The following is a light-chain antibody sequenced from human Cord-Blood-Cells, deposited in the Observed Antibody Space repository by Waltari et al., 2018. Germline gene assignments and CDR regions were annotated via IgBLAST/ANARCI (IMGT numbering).Light chain of an antibody. V-gene: IGLV3-1*01. CDR3: QAWDSSTAV. Sequence: SYELTQPPSVSVSPGQTASITCSGDKLGDKYACWYQQKPGQSPVLVIYQGSKGPSGIPERFCGSNSGNTATLTISGTQAMDEADYYCQAWDSSTAVFGGGTKLTVL. CDR1: KLGDKY. J-gene: IGLJ3*02. CDR2: QGS.